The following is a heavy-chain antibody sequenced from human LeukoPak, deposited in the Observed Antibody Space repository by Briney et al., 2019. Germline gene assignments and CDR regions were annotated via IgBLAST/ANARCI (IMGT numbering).Heavy chain of an antibody. V-gene: IGHV3-23*01. J-gene: IGHJ5*02. CDR1: GFTVSTNY. Sequence: GGSLRLSCAASGFTVSTNYMSWVRQAPGKRLEWVSAITGNGANTFYADSVKGRFTISRDNSKNTMYLQMNSLRAEDTALYYCARDRSGSYPNWFDPWGQGTLVTVSS. CDR2: ITGNGANT. D-gene: IGHD3-10*01. CDR3: ARDRSGSYPNWFDP.